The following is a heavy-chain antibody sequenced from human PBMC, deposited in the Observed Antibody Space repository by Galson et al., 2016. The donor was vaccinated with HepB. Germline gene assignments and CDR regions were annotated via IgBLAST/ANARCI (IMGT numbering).Heavy chain of an antibody. D-gene: IGHD3-22*01. Sequence: SLRLSCAASGFTLSSYAMHWVRQAPGKGLEWLAVMPNDGTNKHYADSAKGRFTISRDNSKKTLYLQMNSLRAEDTAVYYCARVRSYYGSLVYYGIDVWGQGTTVTVSS. V-gene: IGHV3-30-3*01. CDR2: MPNDGTNK. CDR3: ARVRSYYGSLVYYGIDV. J-gene: IGHJ6*02. CDR1: GFTLSSYA.